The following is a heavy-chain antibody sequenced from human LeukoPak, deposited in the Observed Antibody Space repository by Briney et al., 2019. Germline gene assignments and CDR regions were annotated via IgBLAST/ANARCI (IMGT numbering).Heavy chain of an antibody. V-gene: IGHV4-4*07. CDR2: IYTSGST. CDR3: ARAQASGYYYYYYYIDV. CDR1: GGSISSYY. J-gene: IGHJ6*03. Sequence: SETLSLTCTVSGGSISSYYWSWIRQPAGKGLEWIGRIYTSGSTNYNPPLKSRVTMSVDTSKNQFSLKLSSVTAADTAVYYCARAQASGYYYYYYYIDVWGKGTTVTVSS. D-gene: IGHD3-22*01.